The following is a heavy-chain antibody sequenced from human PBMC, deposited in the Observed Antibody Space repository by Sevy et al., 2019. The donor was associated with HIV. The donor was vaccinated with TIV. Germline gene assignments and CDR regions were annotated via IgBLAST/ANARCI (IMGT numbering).Heavy chain of an antibody. J-gene: IGHJ3*02. CDR2: ISYDGSNK. CDR1: GFTFSSYA. V-gene: IGHV3-30-3*01. D-gene: IGHD2-2*01. Sequence: GWSLRLSCAASGFTFSSYAMHWVRQAPGKGLEWVAVISYDGSNKYYADSVKGRFTISRDNSKNTLYLEMNSLSVEDTAVYYCAMILGYCSSTRCYWCAFDIWGQGTMVTVSS. CDR3: AMILGYCSSTRCYWCAFDI.